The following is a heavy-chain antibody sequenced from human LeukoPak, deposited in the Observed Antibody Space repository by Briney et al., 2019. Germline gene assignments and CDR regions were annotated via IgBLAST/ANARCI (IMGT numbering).Heavy chain of an antibody. Sequence: SQTLSLTCTVSGGSISSGSYYWSWIRQPAGKGLEWIGRIYTSGSTNYNPSLKSRVTISVDTSKNQFSLKLSSVTAADTAVYYCARDGSYDILTGYYTMDVWGKGTTVTVSS. CDR3: ARDGSYDILTGYYTMDV. J-gene: IGHJ6*04. D-gene: IGHD3-9*01. CDR2: IYTSGST. CDR1: GGSISSGSYY. V-gene: IGHV4-61*02.